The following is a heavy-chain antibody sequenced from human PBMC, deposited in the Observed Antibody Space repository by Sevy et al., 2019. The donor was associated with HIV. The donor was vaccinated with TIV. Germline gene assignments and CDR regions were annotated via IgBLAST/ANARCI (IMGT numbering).Heavy chain of an antibody. V-gene: IGHV4-31*03. D-gene: IGHD3-10*01. CDR3: ARDEYYYGSGSYYNVGAFDI. CDR2: IYYSGST. CDR1: GGSISSGGYY. Sequence: SETLSLTCTVSGGSISSGGYYWSWIRQHPGKGLEWIGYIYYSGSTYYNPSLKSRVTISVDTSKNQFPLKLSSVTAADTAVYYCARDEYYYGSGSYYNVGAFDIWGQGTMVTVSS. J-gene: IGHJ3*02.